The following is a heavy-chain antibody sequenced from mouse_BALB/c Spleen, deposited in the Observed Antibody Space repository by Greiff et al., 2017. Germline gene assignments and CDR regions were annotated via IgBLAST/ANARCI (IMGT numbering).Heavy chain of an antibody. CDR3: AREADGPAWFAY. D-gene: IGHD2-3*01. V-gene: IGHV3-6*02. CDR2: ISYDGSN. J-gene: IGHJ3*01. Sequence: VQLQQSGPGLVKPSQSLSLTCSVTGYSITSGYYWNWIRQFPGNKLEWMGYISYDGSNNYNPSLKNRISITRDTSKNQFFLKLNSVTTEDTATYYCAREADGPAWFAYWGQGTLVTVSA. CDR1: GYSITSGYY.